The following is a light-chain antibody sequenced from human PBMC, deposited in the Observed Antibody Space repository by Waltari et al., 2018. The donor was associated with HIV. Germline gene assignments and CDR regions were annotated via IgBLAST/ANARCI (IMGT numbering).Light chain of an antibody. V-gene: IGLV2-8*01. CDR2: EVT. J-gene: IGLJ2*01. CDR1: RNDVGASDL. Sequence: QSALTQPPSASGSPGQSVTISCTGPRNDVGASDLVPWYQQHPGRAPKLLIYEVTKRPSGVPDRFSGSKSGNMASLTVSGLQAEDDGHYFCTSYVDNFAVLFGGGTKLAVL. CDR3: TSYVDNFAVL.